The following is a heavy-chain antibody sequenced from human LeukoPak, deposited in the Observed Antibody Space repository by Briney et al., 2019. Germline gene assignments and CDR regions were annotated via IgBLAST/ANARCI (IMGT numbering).Heavy chain of an antibody. J-gene: IGHJ4*02. CDR1: GGSISSYY. V-gene: IGHV4-59*08. CDR2: IYYSGST. CDR3: ARQPDTVTTHIDY. D-gene: IGHD4-17*01. Sequence: SETLSLTCTVSGGSISSYYWSWVRQPPGKGLEGIGYIYYSGSTNYNPSLNSRVTISVDTSKNQFSLKLSSVTAADTAVYYCARQPDTVTTHIDYWGQGTLVTVSS.